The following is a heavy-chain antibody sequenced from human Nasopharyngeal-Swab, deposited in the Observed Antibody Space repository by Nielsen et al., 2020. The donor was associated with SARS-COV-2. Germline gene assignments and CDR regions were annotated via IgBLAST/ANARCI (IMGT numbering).Heavy chain of an antibody. CDR1: GGSFTDYY. J-gene: IGHJ3*02. V-gene: IGHV4-34*01. CDR2: INHRGST. Sequence: SETLSLTCAVYGGSFTDYYWTWIRQPPGKGLEWIGEINHRGSTNYNPSLRGRATISLDTSKNQFSLKVTSVTAADTAVYYCARENWQLANVFDIWGQGTMVTVSS. D-gene: IGHD2/OR15-2a*01. CDR3: ARENWQLANVFDI.